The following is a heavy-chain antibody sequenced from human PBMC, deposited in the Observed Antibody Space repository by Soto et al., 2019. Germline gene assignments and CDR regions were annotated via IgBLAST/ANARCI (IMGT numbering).Heavy chain of an antibody. Sequence: GSLSLSCAASGFTFSSYWMHWVRQAPGKGLVWVSRINSDGSSTSYADSVKGRFTISRDNAKNTLYLQMNSLRAEDTAVYYCARDLPYSSSWYYYYGMDVWGQGTTVTVSS. J-gene: IGHJ6*02. CDR1: GFTFSSYW. D-gene: IGHD6-13*01. CDR2: INSDGSST. V-gene: IGHV3-74*01. CDR3: ARDLPYSSSWYYYYGMDV.